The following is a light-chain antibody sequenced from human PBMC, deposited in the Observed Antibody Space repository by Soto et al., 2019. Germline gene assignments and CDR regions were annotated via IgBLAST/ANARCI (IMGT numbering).Light chain of an antibody. CDR1: QSITTY. J-gene: IGKJ4*01. V-gene: IGKV1-39*01. Sequence: DIQMTQSPSSLSASVGDRVTITCRASQSITTYLNWYQQRPGKAPKLLIFGASSLETGVPSRFSGSGSGTDFTLTISSLEPEDFGTYFCQQSYSTLHTFGGGTKVEI. CDR3: QQSYSTLHT. CDR2: GAS.